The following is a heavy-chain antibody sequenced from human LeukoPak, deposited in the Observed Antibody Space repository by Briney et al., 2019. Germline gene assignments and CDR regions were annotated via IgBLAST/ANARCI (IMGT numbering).Heavy chain of an antibody. CDR2: IYYSGST. CDR1: GGSISSYY. V-gene: IGHV4-59*08. J-gene: IGHJ2*01. Sequence: SETLSLTCTVSGGSISSYYWSWIRQPPGKGLEWIGYIYYSGSTNYNPSPKSRVTISVDTSKNQFSLKLSSVTAADTAVYYCARLTPQSYGGNEWYFDLWGRGTLVTVSS. CDR3: ARLTPQSYGGNEWYFDL. D-gene: IGHD4-23*01.